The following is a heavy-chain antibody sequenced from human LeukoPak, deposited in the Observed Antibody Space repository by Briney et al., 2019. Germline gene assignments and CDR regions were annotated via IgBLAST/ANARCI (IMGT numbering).Heavy chain of an antibody. J-gene: IGHJ1*01. D-gene: IGHD3-22*01. Sequence: SETLSLTCTVSGGSISSSSYYWGWIRQPPGKGLEWIGSIYYSGSTYYNPSLKSRVTISVDTSKNQFSLKLSSVTAADTAVYYCAREPYYYDSSGGPQRWGQGTLVTVSS. CDR3: AREPYYYDSSGGPQR. V-gene: IGHV4-39*07. CDR1: GGSISSSSYY. CDR2: IYYSGST.